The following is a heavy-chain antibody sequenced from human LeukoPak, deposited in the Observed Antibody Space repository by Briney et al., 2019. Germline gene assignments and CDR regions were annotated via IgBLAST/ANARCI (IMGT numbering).Heavy chain of an antibody. V-gene: IGHV3-7*01. Sequence: GPLRLSCVVSGFTFNRCWMNWVRQAPGKGLEWVAHINPDGRDTYYVDSVKGRFTISRDNAQNSMYLQMNSLRVEDTAVYYCTSWGDTTAEYFQRWGQGTLVTVSS. D-gene: IGHD2-21*02. CDR3: TSWGDTTAEYFQR. J-gene: IGHJ1*01. CDR1: GFTFNRCW. CDR2: INPDGRDT.